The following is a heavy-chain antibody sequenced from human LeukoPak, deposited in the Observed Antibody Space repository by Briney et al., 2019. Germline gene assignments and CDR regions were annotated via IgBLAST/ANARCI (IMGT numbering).Heavy chain of an antibody. V-gene: IGHV4-39*01. Sequence: SETLSLTCTVSGGSISSSSYYGGWSRQPRGKGVEWIGSIYYSGSTYYNPSRKSRVTISVDTSKTPFSLKLSSVTAADTAVYYCASLTYYDFWSGYYYFDYWGQGTLVTVSS. D-gene: IGHD3-3*01. CDR3: ASLTYYDFWSGYYYFDY. CDR2: IYYSGST. J-gene: IGHJ4*02. CDR1: GGSISSSSYY.